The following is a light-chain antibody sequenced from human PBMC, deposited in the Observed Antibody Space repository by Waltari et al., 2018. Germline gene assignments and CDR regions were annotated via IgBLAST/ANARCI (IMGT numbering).Light chain of an antibody. CDR2: INSDGSH. Sequence: QLVLTQSPSASASLGASGKLTCTLDSGHSSNIVAWLQQQPEEGPRYLMKINSDGSHSKGDEIPDRFSGSSSGAERYLTISSVQSEDEADYYCQTGGHGTWVFGGGTKLTVL. V-gene: IGLV4-69*01. CDR3: QTGGHGTWV. J-gene: IGLJ3*02. CDR1: SGHSSNI.